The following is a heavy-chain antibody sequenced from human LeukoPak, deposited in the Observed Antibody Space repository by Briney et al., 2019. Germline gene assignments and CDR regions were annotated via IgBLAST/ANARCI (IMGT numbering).Heavy chain of an antibody. V-gene: IGHV1-69*06. CDR3: ASTYCSGGSCHDTTYYYYYMDV. CDR2: IIPIFGTA. CDR1: GGTFSSYA. J-gene: IGHJ6*03. D-gene: IGHD2-15*01. Sequence: GSSVKVSCKASGGTFSSYAISWVRQAPGQGLEWMGGIIPIFGTANYAQKFQGRVTITADKSTSTAYMELSSLRSEDTAVYYCASTYCSGGSCHDTTYYYYYMDVWGKGTTVTVSS.